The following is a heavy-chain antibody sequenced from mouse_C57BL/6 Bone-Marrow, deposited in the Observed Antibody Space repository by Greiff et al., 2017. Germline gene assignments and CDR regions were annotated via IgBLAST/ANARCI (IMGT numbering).Heavy chain of an antibody. CDR2: IYPRSGNT. CDR3: ARSRRDYYYGSSHYFDY. D-gene: IGHD1-1*01. V-gene: IGHV1-81*01. CDR1: GYTFTSYG. Sequence: VKLMESGAELARPGASVKLSCKASGYTFTSYGISWVKQRTGQGLEWIGEIYPRSGNTYYNEKFKGKATLTADKSSSTAYMELRSLTSEDSAVYFCARSRRDYYYGSSHYFDYWGQGTTLTVSS. J-gene: IGHJ2*01.